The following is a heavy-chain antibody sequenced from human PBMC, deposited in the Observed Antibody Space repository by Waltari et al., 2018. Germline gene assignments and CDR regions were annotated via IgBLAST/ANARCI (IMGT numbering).Heavy chain of an antibody. CDR1: GFTFSSYA. CDR3: AKDRIAAAEFVDY. CDR2: SSGSGGST. V-gene: IGHV3-23*01. Sequence: EVQLLESGGGLVQPGGSLRLSCAASGFTFSSYAMSWVRQAPGKGLEWVAGSSGSGGSTYYADSGKGRFTISRDNSKNTLYRQMNSLRAEDTAVYYCAKDRIAAAEFVDYWGQGTLVTVSS. D-gene: IGHD6-13*01. J-gene: IGHJ4*02.